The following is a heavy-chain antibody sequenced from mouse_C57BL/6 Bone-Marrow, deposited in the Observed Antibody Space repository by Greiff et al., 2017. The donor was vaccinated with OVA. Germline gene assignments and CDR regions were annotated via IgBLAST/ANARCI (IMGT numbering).Heavy chain of an antibody. J-gene: IGHJ4*01. D-gene: IGHD2-1*01. Sequence: EVQLQQSGPELVKPGASVKISCKASGYTFTDYYMNWVKQSHGKSLEWIGDINPNNGGTSYNQKFKGKATLTVDKSSSTAYMELRSLTSEDSAVYYCARYGNYGGVYYYAMDYWGQGTSVTVSS. CDR3: ARYGNYGGVYYYAMDY. V-gene: IGHV1-26*01. CDR1: GYTFTDYY. CDR2: INPNNGGT.